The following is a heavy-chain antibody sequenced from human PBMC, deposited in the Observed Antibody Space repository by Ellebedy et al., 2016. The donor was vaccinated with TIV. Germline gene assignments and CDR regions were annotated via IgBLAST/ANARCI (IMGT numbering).Heavy chain of an antibody. CDR3: GKSYGLDV. V-gene: IGHV3-23*01. CDR2: ISAGGATT. CDR1: GFTFSSTG. J-gene: IGHJ6*02. Sequence: PGGSLRLSCAASGFTFSSTGMSWVRQAPGKGLEWVSAISAGGATTYYADSVKGRFTISRDNSTNTVDLQMNSLRAEDTAVYYCGKSYGLDVWGQGTTVTVSS.